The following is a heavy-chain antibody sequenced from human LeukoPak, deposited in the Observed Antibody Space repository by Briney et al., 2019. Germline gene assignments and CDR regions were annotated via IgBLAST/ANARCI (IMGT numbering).Heavy chain of an antibody. V-gene: IGHV1-69*04. CDR3: ARGGNYYYYGMDV. CDR1: GGTFSSYA. Sequence: ASVKVSCKASGGTFSSYAISWVRHAPGQGLEWMGRIIPILGIANYAQKFQGRVTITADKSTSAAYMELSSLRSEDTAVYYCARGGNYYYYGMDVWGQGTTVTVSS. CDR2: IIPILGIA. J-gene: IGHJ6*02.